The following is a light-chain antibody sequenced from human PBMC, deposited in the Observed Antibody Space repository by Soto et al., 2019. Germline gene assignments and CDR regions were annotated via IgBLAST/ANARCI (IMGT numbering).Light chain of an antibody. CDR2: SAS. V-gene: IGKV3-15*01. CDR3: QQSNNWPWT. CDR1: QTASRN. Sequence: EIVMTQSPATLSVSPGERATLSCRASQTASRNLAWYQQKPGQAPRLLIHSASTRATGVPARFSGSGSGTEFTLTVSSLQAEDFAVYFCQQSNNWPWTFGQGTRVE. J-gene: IGKJ1*01.